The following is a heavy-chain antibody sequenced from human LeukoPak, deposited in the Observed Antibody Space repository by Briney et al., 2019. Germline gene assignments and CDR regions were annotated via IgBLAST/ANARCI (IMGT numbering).Heavy chain of an antibody. CDR2: INHSGST. V-gene: IGHV4-34*01. Sequence: SETLSLTCAVYGGSFSGYYWSWIRQPPGKGLEWIGEINHSGSTNYNPSLKSRVTISVDTSKNQFSLKLSSVTAADTAVYYCARDPSGSYEDYWGQGTPVTVSS. CDR3: ARDPSGSYEDY. J-gene: IGHJ4*02. CDR1: GGSFSGYY. D-gene: IGHD1-26*01.